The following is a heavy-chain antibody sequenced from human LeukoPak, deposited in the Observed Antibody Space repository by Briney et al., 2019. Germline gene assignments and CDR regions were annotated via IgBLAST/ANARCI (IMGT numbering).Heavy chain of an antibody. J-gene: IGHJ6*03. CDR1: GGSFSGYY. CDR3: ARGSRHMDV. Sequence: SETLSLTCAVYGGSFSGYYWSWIRQPPGEGLEWLGEINHSGSTNYNPSLKSRVTISVDTSKNQFSLKLSSVTAADTAVCYCARGSRHMDVWGKGTTVTVSS. V-gene: IGHV4-34*01. CDR2: INHSGST.